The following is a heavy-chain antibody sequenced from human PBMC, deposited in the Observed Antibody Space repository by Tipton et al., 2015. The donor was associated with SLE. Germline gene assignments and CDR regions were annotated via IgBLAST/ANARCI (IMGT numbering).Heavy chain of an antibody. CDR3: ARDPGSGDAFDI. V-gene: IGHV4-39*07. J-gene: IGHJ3*02. CDR2: INHSGST. D-gene: IGHD1-26*01. CDR1: GGSISSSSYY. Sequence: TLSLTCTVSGGSISSSSYYWGWIRQPPGKGLEWIGEINHSGSTNYNPSLKSRVTISVDTSKNQFSLKLSSVTAADTAVYYCARDPGSGDAFDIWGQGTMVTVSS.